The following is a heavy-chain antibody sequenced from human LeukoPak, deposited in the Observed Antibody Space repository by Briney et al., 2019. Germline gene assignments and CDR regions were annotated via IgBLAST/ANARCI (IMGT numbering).Heavy chain of an antibody. J-gene: IGHJ4*02. CDR3: ARGDTRGYSYGSPTAYDY. CDR2: IIPIFGTA. V-gene: IGHV1-69*13. Sequence: ASVKVSCKASGGTFSSYAISWVRLAPGQGLEWMGGIIPIFGTANYAQKFQGRVTITADESTSTAYMELSSLRSEDTAVYYCARGDTRGYSYGSPTAYDYWGQGTLVTVSS. CDR1: GGTFSSYA. D-gene: IGHD5-18*01.